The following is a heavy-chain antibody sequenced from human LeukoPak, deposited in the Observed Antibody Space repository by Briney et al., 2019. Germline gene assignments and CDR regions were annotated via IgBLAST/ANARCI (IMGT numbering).Heavy chain of an antibody. CDR2: IYTSGST. CDR3: ARHVRRVYYYYYMDV. J-gene: IGHJ6*03. V-gene: IGHV4-4*09. Sequence: SDTLSLTCTVSGGSIISYYCSWIRHPPGKGLDWIGYIYTSGSTNYNPSLKSRVTISVDTSKNQFSLKLSSVTAADTAVYYCARHVRRVYYYYYMDVWGKGTTVTVSS. CDR1: GGSIISYY.